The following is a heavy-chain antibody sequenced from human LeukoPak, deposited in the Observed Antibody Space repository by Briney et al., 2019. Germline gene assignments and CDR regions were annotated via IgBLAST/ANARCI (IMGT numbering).Heavy chain of an antibody. CDR3: AREFEATGFWALDC. Sequence: GGSLRLSCAVSGFTLSNYWMHWVRQAPGKGLVWVSRMNSDGRATTYADSVKGRFTISRDNAKNTLYLQMNSLRAEDTAVYYCAREFEATGFWALDCWGQGTLVTASS. J-gene: IGHJ4*02. V-gene: IGHV3-74*01. CDR2: MNSDGRAT. CDR1: GFTLSNYW. D-gene: IGHD3-16*01.